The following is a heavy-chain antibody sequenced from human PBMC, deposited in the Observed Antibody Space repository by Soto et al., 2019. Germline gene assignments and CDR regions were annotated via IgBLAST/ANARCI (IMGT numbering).Heavy chain of an antibody. Sequence: HPGGSLRLSCAASGFTFSSYAMHWVRQAPGKGLEWVAVISYDGSNKYYADSVKGRFTISRDNSKNTLYLQMNSLRAEHTAVYEGARDRGKKWDPPAAFEIWGQGAMVTVPS. CDR3: ARDRGKKWDPPAAFEI. D-gene: IGHD1-26*01. J-gene: IGHJ3*02. CDR1: GFTFSSYA. CDR2: ISYDGSNK. V-gene: IGHV3-30-3*01.